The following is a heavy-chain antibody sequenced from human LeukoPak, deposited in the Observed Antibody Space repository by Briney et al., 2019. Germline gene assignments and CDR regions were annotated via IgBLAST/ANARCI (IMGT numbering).Heavy chain of an antibody. D-gene: IGHD2-15*01. Sequence: PGGSPRLSCAASGFTFSSYAMSWVRQAPGKGLEWVSAISGSGGSTYYADSVKGRFTISRDNSKNTLYLQMNSLRAEDTAVYYCAKDPALRVAVVVVVAKREGYWGQGTLVTVSS. V-gene: IGHV3-23*01. J-gene: IGHJ4*02. CDR3: AKDPALRVAVVVVVAKREGY. CDR2: ISGSGGST. CDR1: GFTFSSYA.